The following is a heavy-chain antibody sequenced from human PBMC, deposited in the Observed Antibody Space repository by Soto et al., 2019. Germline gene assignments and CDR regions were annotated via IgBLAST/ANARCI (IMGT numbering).Heavy chain of an antibody. J-gene: IGHJ4*02. Sequence: ASVKVSCKASGYTFTSYGISWVRQAPGQGLEWMGWISAYNGNTNYAQKLQGRVTMTTDTSTSTAYMELRSLRSDDTAVYYCARDGYYYDRRHMAGYWGQGTLVTVSS. V-gene: IGHV1-18*01. CDR1: GYTFTSYG. CDR3: ARDGYYYDRRHMAGY. D-gene: IGHD3-22*01. CDR2: ISAYNGNT.